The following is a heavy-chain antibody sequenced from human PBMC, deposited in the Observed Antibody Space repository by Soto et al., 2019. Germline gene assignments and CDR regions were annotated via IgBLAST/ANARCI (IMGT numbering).Heavy chain of an antibody. CDR2: IYYTGNT. J-gene: IGHJ4*02. CDR1: GDSINSGSYY. D-gene: IGHD4-17*01. Sequence: PSETLSLTCTVSGDSINSGSYYLSGIRQHPGKGLELIGYIYYTGNTYYNPSLKSRLTISLDTSENQFSLNLSSVTAADTAVYYCARTSTVVSVDYWGQGTLVTVSS. V-gene: IGHV4-31*03. CDR3: ARTSTVVSVDY.